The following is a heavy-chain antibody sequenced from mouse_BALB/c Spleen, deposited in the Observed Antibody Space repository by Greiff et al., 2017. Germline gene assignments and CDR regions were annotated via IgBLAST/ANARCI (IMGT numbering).Heavy chain of an antibody. CDR3: ARSDPYYFDY. CDR1: GFTFRSFG. CDR2: ISSGSSTI. V-gene: IGHV5-17*02. Sequence: EVQGVESGGGLVQPGGSRKLSCAASGFTFRSFGMHWVRQAPEKGLEWVAYISSGSSTIYYADTAKGRFTISRDNPKNTLFLQMTSLRSEDTAMYYCARSDPYYFDYWGQGTTLTVSS. J-gene: IGHJ2*01.